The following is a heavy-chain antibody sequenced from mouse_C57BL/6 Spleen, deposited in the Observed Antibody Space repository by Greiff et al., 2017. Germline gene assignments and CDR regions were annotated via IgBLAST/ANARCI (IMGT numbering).Heavy chain of an antibody. D-gene: IGHD1-1*01. Sequence: QVQLKQPGAELVRPGSSVKLSCKASGYTFTSYWMHWVKQRPIQGLEWIGNIDPSDSETHYNQKFKDKATLTVDKSSSTAYMQLSSLTSEDSAVYYCARYYYGSSYPMDYWGQGTSVTVSS. CDR2: IDPSDSET. CDR1: GYTFTSYW. V-gene: IGHV1-52*01. CDR3: ARYYYGSSYPMDY. J-gene: IGHJ4*01.